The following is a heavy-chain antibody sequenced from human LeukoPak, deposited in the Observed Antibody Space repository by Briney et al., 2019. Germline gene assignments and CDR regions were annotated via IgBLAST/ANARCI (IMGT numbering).Heavy chain of an antibody. V-gene: IGHV4-39*01. D-gene: IGHD6-19*01. CDR3: AGHHHNGWSDY. Sequence: SETLSLTCTVSGGSIISSNYYCAWIRQPPGKGLEWIGSIYYSGNTYYNPSLKSRVTISVDTSKNQFSLKLTSVTAADTAVYYCAGHHHNGWSDYWGQGTLVTVSS. CDR2: IYYSGNT. J-gene: IGHJ4*02. CDR1: GGSIISSNYY.